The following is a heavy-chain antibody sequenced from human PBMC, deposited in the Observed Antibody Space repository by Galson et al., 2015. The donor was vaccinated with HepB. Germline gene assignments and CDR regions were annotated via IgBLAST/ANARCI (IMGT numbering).Heavy chain of an antibody. D-gene: IGHD5-24*01. CDR3: ARGGLATIGGPTFDY. CDR1: GYTFSRFS. J-gene: IGHJ4*02. V-gene: IGHV1-18*01. CDR2: ISGYDVNV. Sequence: SVKVSCKASGYTFSRFSISWLRQAPGQELEWMGWISGYDVNVRYAQKFQGRLTMTTDTSTSTAHLDLRSLRSDDSAVYYCARGGLATIGGPTFDYWGQGTLVTVSS.